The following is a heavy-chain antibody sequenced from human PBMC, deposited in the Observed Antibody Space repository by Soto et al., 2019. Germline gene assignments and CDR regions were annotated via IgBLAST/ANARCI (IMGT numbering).Heavy chain of an antibody. CDR3: AREDHFVADS. CDR1: GYSFTDFY. J-gene: IGHJ5*01. V-gene: IGHV1-46*04. CDR2: INPNSGST. D-gene: IGHD6-6*01. Sequence: QVQLVQSGAEVKKPGASMRISCKASGYSFTDFYIYWLRQARGQGPEWMGMINPNSGSTTYAPKLQGRVTMTRDRSTATVYMELRSLQSEDTAVYYCAREDHFVADSWGQGTLVIVSS.